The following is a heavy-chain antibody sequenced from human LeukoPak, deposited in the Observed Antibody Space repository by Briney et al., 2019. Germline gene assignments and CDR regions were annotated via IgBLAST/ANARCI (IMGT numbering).Heavy chain of an antibody. J-gene: IGHJ4*02. CDR3: AKDLSSGSRRAY. D-gene: IGHD6-19*01. V-gene: IGHV3-23*01. CDR1: GFTFSNYG. Sequence: GGSLRLSCAASGFTFSNYGMSWVRQAPGKGVEWVSAITGSGSSTYYADSVKGRFTISRDNSKNTLYLQMNSLRAEDTGVYYCAKDLSSGSRRAYWGQGTLVTVSS. CDR2: ITGSGSST.